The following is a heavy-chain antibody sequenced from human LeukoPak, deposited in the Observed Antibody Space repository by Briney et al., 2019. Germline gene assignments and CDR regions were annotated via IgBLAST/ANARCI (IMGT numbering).Heavy chain of an antibody. CDR3: AKDPYSSSWYGGFVY. D-gene: IGHD6-13*01. V-gene: IGHV3-23*01. CDR2: ISGSGGST. J-gene: IGHJ4*02. CDR1: GFTFSSYG. Sequence: GGSLRLSCAASGFTFSSYGMSWVRQAPGKGLEWVSAISGSGGSTYYADSVKGRFTISRDNSKNTLYLQMNSLRAEDTAVYYCAKDPYSSSWYGGFVYWGQGTLVTVSS.